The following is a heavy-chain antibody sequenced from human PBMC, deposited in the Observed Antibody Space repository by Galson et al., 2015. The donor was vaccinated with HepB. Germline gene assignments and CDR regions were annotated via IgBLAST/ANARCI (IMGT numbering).Heavy chain of an antibody. Sequence: ETLSLTCTVSGGSISSYYWSWIRQPPGKGLEWIGYIYYSGSTNYNPSLKSRVTISVDTSKNQFSLKLSSVTAADTAVYCCARYILWWPGAFDIWGQGTMVTVSS. J-gene: IGHJ3*02. CDR1: GGSISSYY. CDR3: ARYILWWPGAFDI. D-gene: IGHD2-21*01. V-gene: IGHV4-59*01. CDR2: IYYSGST.